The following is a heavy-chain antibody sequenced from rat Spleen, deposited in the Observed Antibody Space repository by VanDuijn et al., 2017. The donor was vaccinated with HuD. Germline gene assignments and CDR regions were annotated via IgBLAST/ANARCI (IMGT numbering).Heavy chain of an antibody. CDR2: MRYNGDT. CDR3: TRDGTTGLLAYVLDA. J-gene: IGHJ4*01. Sequence: QVQLKESGPGLVQPSQTLSLTCTVSGFSLTSYSVHWVRQSPGKGLEWMGRMRYNGDTSYNSALKSRLNISRDTSKNQVFLKMNSLQTDDTGTYYCTRDGTTGLLAYVLDAWGQGASVTVSS. CDR1: GFSLTSYS. D-gene: IGHD1-11*01. V-gene: IGHV2-63*01.